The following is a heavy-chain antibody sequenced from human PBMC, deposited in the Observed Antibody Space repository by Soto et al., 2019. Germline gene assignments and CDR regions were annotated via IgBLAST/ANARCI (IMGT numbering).Heavy chain of an antibody. CDR1: GGSVSSGSYY. D-gene: IGHD1-1*01. Sequence: QVQLQESGPGLVKPSETLSLTCTVSGGSVSSGSYYWSWILQPPGKGLEWIGYIYYSGSTNYNPSLKSRVTISVDTSKNQFSLKLSSVTAADTAVYYCAREYMSPNYYYYYGMYVWGQGTTVTVSS. V-gene: IGHV4-61*01. CDR2: IYYSGST. CDR3: AREYMSPNYYYYYGMYV. J-gene: IGHJ6*02.